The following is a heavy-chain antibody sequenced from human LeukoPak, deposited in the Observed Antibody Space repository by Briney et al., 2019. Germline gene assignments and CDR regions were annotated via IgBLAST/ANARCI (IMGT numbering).Heavy chain of an antibody. CDR3: ARARYMTTVTNRLDY. J-gene: IGHJ4*02. CDR2: ISSSGSTI. D-gene: IGHD4-17*01. Sequence: PGGSLRLSCAASGFTLSDYYMSWIRQAPGKGLEWVPYISSSGSTIYYADSVKGRFTISRDNAKNSLYLQMNSLRAEDTAVYYCARARYMTTVTNRLDYWGQGTLVTVSS. V-gene: IGHV3-11*01. CDR1: GFTLSDYY.